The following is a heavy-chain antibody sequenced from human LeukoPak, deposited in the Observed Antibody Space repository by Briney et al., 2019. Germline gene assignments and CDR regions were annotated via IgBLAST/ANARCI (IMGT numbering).Heavy chain of an antibody. J-gene: IGHJ4*02. Sequence: GGSLRLSCAASGFTFSNYGMHWVRQAPGKGLEWVAVISYDGTKRYYADSVEGRFTISRDNSKNTPYLQMNSLRTEDTAVFYCARRYSSSSSWYSVDYWGQGTLVTVSS. CDR3: ARRYSSSSSWYSVDY. V-gene: IGHV3-30*03. D-gene: IGHD6-13*01. CDR2: ISYDGTKR. CDR1: GFTFSNYG.